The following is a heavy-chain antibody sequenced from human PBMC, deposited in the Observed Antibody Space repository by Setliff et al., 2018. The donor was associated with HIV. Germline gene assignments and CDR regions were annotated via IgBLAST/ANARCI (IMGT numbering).Heavy chain of an antibody. CDR3: ARHGTYYHLFDY. V-gene: IGHV4-34*01. J-gene: IGHJ4*02. CDR1: GGSFSAYY. Sequence: SETLSLTCAVYGGSFSAYYWSWIRQPPGKGLEWIGEIHHSGSTNYNPSLRSRLILSVDTSKNQVSLSLKSVTASDTSVYFCARHGTYYHLFDYWGQGRPVTVSS. CDR2: IHHSGST. D-gene: IGHD3-10*01.